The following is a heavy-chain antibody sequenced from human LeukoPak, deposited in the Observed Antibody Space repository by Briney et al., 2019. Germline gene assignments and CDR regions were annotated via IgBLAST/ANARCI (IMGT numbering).Heavy chain of an antibody. V-gene: IGHV1-18*01. CDR3: ARVDLLTGYYFFDY. CDR2: IRGDNGNT. Sequence: GASLKVSCKASGYTFSNYGISWVRQAPGQGLEWVGWIRGDNGNTNYAQKLQGRVTMTTDTSTSTAYMELRSLGSDETAVYYCARVDLLTGYYFFDYWGQGTLVTVSS. D-gene: IGHD3-9*01. J-gene: IGHJ4*02. CDR1: GYTFSNYG.